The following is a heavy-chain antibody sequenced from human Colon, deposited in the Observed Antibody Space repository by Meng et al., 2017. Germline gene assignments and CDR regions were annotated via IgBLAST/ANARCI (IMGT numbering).Heavy chain of an antibody. CDR2: IWYDGSNK. D-gene: IGHD4-23*01. J-gene: IGHJ4*02. CDR1: GFSFSTYG. Sequence: GQLVAPGGGVVQPGRSLLVSCAASGFSFSTYGMHWVRQAPGKGLEWLAVIWYDGSNKYYADSVKGRFTVSRDNPKNTVYLQMNSLRAEDTAVYYCARDDGVNSAVYWGQGTLVTVSS. V-gene: IGHV3-33*01. CDR3: ARDDGVNSAVY.